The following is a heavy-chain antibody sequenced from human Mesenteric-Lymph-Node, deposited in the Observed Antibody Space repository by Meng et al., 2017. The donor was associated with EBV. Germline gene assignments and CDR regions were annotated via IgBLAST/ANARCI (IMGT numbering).Heavy chain of an antibody. Sequence: QLVQSGAEVKKPGASVKVSCKASAYSYSGYYLHWARQAPGQGLEWMGRINPRSGATSYAEKFQGRLAMTGDTSVSTAYMELASLRSDDTAVYFCSHTDYFDNTGHHWGQGTLVTVSS. J-gene: IGHJ4*02. CDR2: INPRSGAT. CDR3: SHTDYFDNTGHH. D-gene: IGHD3-22*01. CDR1: AYSYSGYY. V-gene: IGHV1-2*06.